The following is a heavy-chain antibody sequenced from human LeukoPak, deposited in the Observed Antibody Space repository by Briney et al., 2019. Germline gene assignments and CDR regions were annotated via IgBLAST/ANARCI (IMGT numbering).Heavy chain of an antibody. V-gene: IGHV4-34*01. CDR2: INHSGST. Sequence: KSSETLSVTSAVYGGSFSGYYWSWIRQPPGKGLEWIGEINHSGSTNYNPSLKSRATISVDTSKNQFSLKLSSVTAADTAVYYCARVPDGGNDAFDIWGQGTMVTVSS. D-gene: IGHD2-8*02. J-gene: IGHJ3*02. CDR1: GGSFSGYY. CDR3: ARVPDGGNDAFDI.